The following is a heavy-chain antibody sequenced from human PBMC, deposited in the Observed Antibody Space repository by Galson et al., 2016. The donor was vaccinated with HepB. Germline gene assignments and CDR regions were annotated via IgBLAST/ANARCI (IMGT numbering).Heavy chain of an antibody. J-gene: IGHJ4*02. Sequence: CAISGDSVSSNIAAWNWIRQSPSRGLEWLGRTYYRSKYYNDYAVSVKGRISINPDTSKNQFSLQLNSVTPEDTAVYYCARAWGLNENFYFDDWGQGTLVTVSS. CDR3: ARAWGLNENFYFDD. V-gene: IGHV6-1*01. CDR2: TYYRSKYYN. CDR1: GDSVSSNIAA. D-gene: IGHD1-1*01.